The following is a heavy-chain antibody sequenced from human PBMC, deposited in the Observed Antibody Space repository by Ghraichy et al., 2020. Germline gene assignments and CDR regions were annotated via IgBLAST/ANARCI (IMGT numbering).Heavy chain of an antibody. CDR2: IYHSGST. V-gene: IGHV4-4*02. CDR1: GGSISSSNW. D-gene: IGHD1-26*01. CDR3: ARAKYQGATGGGFDY. J-gene: IGHJ4*02. Sequence: SETLSLTCAVSGGSISSSNWWSWVRQPPGKGLEWIGEIYHSGSTNYNPSLKSRVTISVDKSKNQFSLKLSSVTAADTAVFYCARAKYQGATGGGFDYWGQGTLVTVSS.